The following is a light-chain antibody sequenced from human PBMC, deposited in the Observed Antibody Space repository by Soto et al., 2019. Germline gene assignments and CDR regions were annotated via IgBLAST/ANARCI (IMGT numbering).Light chain of an antibody. Sequence: EILLVQFPTTPSESPVGRDTLSRRASQSVSSDLAWYHQKPGQVPRLLIYGASTRATGIPARFSGSGSGTEFTLTINSLQSEDSAVYYCHQYNNWPPATFGQGTKVDIK. CDR2: GAS. CDR1: QSVSSD. J-gene: IGKJ1*01. V-gene: IGKV3-15*01. CDR3: HQYNNWPPAT.